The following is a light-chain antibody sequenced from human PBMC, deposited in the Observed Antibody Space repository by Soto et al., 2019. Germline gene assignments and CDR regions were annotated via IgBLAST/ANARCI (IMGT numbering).Light chain of an antibody. V-gene: IGKV1-8*01. CDR3: QQYYSYQWT. CDR2: AAS. CDR1: QGISSY. Sequence: AIRMTQSPSSFSASTGDRVTITCRASQGISSYLAWYQQKPGKAPKLLIYAASTLQSGVPSRFSGSGSGTYFTLTISCLQSEDFATYYCQQYYSYQWTFGQGTKVEIK. J-gene: IGKJ1*01.